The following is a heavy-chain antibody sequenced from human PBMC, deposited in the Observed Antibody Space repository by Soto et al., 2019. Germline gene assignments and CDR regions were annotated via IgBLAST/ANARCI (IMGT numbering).Heavy chain of an antibody. Sequence: ASVKVSCKASGYTFTSYDINWVRQATGQGLEWMGWMNPNSGNTGYAQKFQGRVTMTRNTSISTAYMELSSLRSEDTAVYYCAREVVVVPADVAYYYYYYMDVWGKGTTVTVSS. J-gene: IGHJ6*03. D-gene: IGHD2-2*01. V-gene: IGHV1-8*01. CDR3: AREVVVVPADVAYYYYYYMDV. CDR2: MNPNSGNT. CDR1: GYTFTSYD.